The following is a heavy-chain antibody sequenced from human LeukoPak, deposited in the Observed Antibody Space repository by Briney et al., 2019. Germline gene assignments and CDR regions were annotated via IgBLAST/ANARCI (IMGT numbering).Heavy chain of an antibody. D-gene: IGHD3-9*01. V-gene: IGHV3-21*01. Sequence: GGSLRLSCAASGFTFSSYSMNWVRQAPGKGLEWVPSISSSSSYIYYADSVKGRFTISRDNAKNSLYLQMNSLRAEDTAVYYCARTLGYYDILTGFDWYGMDVWGQGTTVTVSS. CDR1: GFTFSSYS. CDR2: ISSSSSYI. J-gene: IGHJ6*02. CDR3: ARTLGYYDILTGFDWYGMDV.